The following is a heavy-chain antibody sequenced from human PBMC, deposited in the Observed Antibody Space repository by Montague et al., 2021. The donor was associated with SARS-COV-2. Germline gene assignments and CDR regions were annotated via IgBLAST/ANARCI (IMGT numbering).Heavy chain of an antibody. CDR2: IYYSGST. CDR3: ARNPRPAAMWGWFDP. V-gene: IGHV4-31*03. CDR1: GGSISSSGYY. J-gene: IGHJ5*02. D-gene: IGHD2-2*01. Sequence: TLSLTCTVSGGSISSSGYYWSWIRQHPGKGLEWIGYIYYSGSTYYNPSLKSRVTISVDTSKNQFSLKLSSVTAADTAVYYCARNPRPAAMWGWFDPWGQGTLVTVSS.